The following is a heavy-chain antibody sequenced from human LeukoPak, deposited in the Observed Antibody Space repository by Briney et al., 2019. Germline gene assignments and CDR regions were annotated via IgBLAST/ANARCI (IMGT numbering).Heavy chain of an antibody. V-gene: IGHV3-53*01. CDR2: IYSGGGT. Sequence: GGSLRLSCAASGFSVSSNYMSWARQARGKGLEWVSIIYSGGGTSYADSVKGRFTISRDNFKTTVYLQMNSLRAHDTAVYYCARDSYFDDWGQGTLVTVSS. J-gene: IGHJ4*02. CDR3: ARDSYFDD. CDR1: GFSVSSNY.